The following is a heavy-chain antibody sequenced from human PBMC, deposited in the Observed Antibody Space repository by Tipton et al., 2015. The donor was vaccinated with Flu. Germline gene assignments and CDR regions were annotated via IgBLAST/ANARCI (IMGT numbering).Heavy chain of an antibody. CDR3: ARRTLSVFGVAFDN. CDR2: INQSGST. D-gene: IGHD3-3*01. V-gene: IGHV4-34*01. J-gene: IGHJ4*02. CDR1: GGALSGFY. Sequence: TLSLTCTVHGGALSGFYWGWVRQFPGKGLEWLGEINQSGSTNDNPSLKRRVMMSVETSKNQFSLSLTFVTAADTAVYYCARRTLSVFGVAFDNWGQGTMVTVSS.